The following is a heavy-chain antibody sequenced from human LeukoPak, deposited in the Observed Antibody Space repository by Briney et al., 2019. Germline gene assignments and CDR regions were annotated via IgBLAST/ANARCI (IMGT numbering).Heavy chain of an antibody. D-gene: IGHD2-2*02. J-gene: IGHJ5*02. CDR1: GFTFSSYA. Sequence: PGGSLRLSCAASGFTFSSYAMSWVRQAPGKGLEWVSAISGSGGSTYYADSVKGRFTISGDNSKNTLYLQMNSLRAEDTAVYYCAKVSEIVVVPAAIIDPWGQGTLVTVSS. V-gene: IGHV3-23*01. CDR3: AKVSEIVVVPAAIIDP. CDR2: ISGSGGST.